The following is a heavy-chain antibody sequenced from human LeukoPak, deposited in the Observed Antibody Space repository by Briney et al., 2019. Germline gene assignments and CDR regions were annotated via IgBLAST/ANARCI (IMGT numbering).Heavy chain of an antibody. D-gene: IGHD3/OR15-3a*01. Sequence: SETLSLTCAVYGGSFSGYYWSWIRQPPGKGLEWIGYIYYSGSTNYNPSLKSRVTISVDTSKNQFSLKLSSVTAADTAVYYCARENGLGNFDYWGQGTLVTVSS. CDR1: GGSFSGYY. CDR2: IYYSGST. J-gene: IGHJ4*02. V-gene: IGHV4-59*01. CDR3: ARENGLGNFDY.